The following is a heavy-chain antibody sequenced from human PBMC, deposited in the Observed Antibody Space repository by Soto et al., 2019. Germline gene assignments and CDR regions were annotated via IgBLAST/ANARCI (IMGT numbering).Heavy chain of an antibody. D-gene: IGHD1-1*01. CDR3: TRDLNYKLDN. Sequence: PSETLSLTCTASGDSISSSSYFWGWVRQPPGKGLEWIGSIYYSGSTYYNPSLKSRVTIFVDNAKNTLYLQMNSLRADDTAVYYCTRDLNYKLDNWGQGALVTVSS. J-gene: IGHJ4*02. CDR2: IYYSGST. V-gene: IGHV4-39*02. CDR1: GDSISSSSYF.